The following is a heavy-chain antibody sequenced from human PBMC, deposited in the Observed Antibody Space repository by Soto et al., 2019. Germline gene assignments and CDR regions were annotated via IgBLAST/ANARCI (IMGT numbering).Heavy chain of an antibody. Sequence: EVQLLESGGGLVQPGGSLRLSCAASGFTFSSYAMSWVRQAPGKGLEWVSAISGSGGSTYYADSVKGRFTISRDNSKNTLYLQKNSLRAEDTAVYYCAKDSPLSYGSGSYYNDFDYWGQGTLVTVSS. D-gene: IGHD3-10*01. CDR2: ISGSGGST. J-gene: IGHJ4*02. V-gene: IGHV3-23*01. CDR3: AKDSPLSYGSGSYYNDFDY. CDR1: GFTFSSYA.